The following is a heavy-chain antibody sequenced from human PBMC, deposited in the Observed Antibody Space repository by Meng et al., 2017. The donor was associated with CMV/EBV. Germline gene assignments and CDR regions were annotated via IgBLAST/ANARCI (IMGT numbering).Heavy chain of an antibody. CDR2: IYYSGST. CDR3: ARHGGDYEDY. V-gene: IGHV4-39*01. CDR1: GGSISSSSYY. J-gene: IGHJ4*02. D-gene: IGHD4-17*01. Sequence: SETLSLTCTVSGGSISSSSYYWGWIRQPPGKGLEWIGSIYYSGSTYYSPSLKSRVTISVDTSKNQFSLKLSSVTAADTAVYYCARHGGDYEDYWGQGTLVTVSS.